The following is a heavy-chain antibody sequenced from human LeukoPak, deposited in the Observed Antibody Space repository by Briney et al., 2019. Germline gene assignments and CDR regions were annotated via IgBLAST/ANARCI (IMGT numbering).Heavy chain of an antibody. CDR2: ISSSGSTI. V-gene: IGHV3-48*03. CDR1: GFTLSSYE. CDR3: ARQFDI. Sequence: GGSLRLSCAASGFTLSSYEMNWVRQAPGKGLEWVSYISSSGSTIYYADSVKGRFTISRDNAKNSLYLQVNNRRAEDTAVYYCARQFDIWCQGTMVTVSS. J-gene: IGHJ3*02.